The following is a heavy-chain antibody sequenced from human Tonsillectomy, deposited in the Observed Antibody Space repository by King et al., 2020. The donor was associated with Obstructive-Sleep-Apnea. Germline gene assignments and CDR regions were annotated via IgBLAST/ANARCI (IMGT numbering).Heavy chain of an antibody. Sequence: QLQLQESGPGLVKPSETLSLTCTVSGGSISSSSYYWVWIRQPPGKGREWIGSIYYSGSPSYNPSLKSRVTISVDTSKNQFSLKLSSVTAADTAVYYCASRDGTAIDYWGQGTLVTVSS. CDR3: ASRDGTAIDY. V-gene: IGHV4-39*01. CDR2: IYYSGSP. CDR1: GGSISSSSYY. J-gene: IGHJ4*02. D-gene: IGHD2-21*02.